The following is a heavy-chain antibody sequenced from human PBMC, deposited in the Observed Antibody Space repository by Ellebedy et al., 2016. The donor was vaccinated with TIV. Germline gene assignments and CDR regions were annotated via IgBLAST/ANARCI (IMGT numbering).Heavy chain of an antibody. V-gene: IGHV6-1*01. Sequence: SQTPSLTCVISGDSVSTDIGWNWIRQSPSRGLEWLGRTYYRSKWNNVYAVSLKSRITINPDTSKNLFSLQLNSVTPEDTAVYYCARGWFGSGMGVWGQGTTVTVSS. CDR2: TYYRSKWNN. D-gene: IGHD3-10*01. CDR3: ARGWFGSGMGV. CDR1: GDSVSTDIG. J-gene: IGHJ6*02.